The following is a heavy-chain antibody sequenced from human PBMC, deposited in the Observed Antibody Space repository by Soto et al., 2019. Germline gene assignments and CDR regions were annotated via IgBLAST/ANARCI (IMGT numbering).Heavy chain of an antibody. CDR3: ARHGSPYYYDSSGSRGDWFDP. D-gene: IGHD3-22*01. CDR1: GYSFTSYW. Sequence: PGESLKISCKGSGYSFTSYWISWVRQMPGKGLEWMGRIDPSDSYTNYSPSFQGHVTISADKSISTAYLQWSSLKASDTAMYYCARHGSPYYYDSSGSRGDWFDPWGQGTLVTVSS. CDR2: IDPSDSYT. V-gene: IGHV5-10-1*01. J-gene: IGHJ5*02.